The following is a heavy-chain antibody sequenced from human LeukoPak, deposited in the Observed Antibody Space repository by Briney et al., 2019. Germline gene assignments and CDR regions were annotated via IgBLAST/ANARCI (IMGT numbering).Heavy chain of an antibody. D-gene: IGHD3-3*01. CDR1: GFTFSSYS. J-gene: IGHJ5*02. Sequence: PEGSLRLSCAASGFTFSSYSMNWVRQAPGKGLEWVSYISSSSSTIYYADSVKGRFTISRDNAKNSLYLQMSSLRAEDTAVYYCARVSAYYDFWSGYPPNWFDPWGQGTLVTVSS. CDR3: ARVSAYYDFWSGYPPNWFDP. CDR2: ISSSSSTI. V-gene: IGHV3-48*01.